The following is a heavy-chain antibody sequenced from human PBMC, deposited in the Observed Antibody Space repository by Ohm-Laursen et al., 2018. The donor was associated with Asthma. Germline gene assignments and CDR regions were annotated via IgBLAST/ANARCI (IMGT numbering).Heavy chain of an antibody. D-gene: IGHD2-8*01. J-gene: IGHJ6*02. CDR1: GFTFNTYW. Sequence: SLRLSCTASGFTFNTYWMSWVRQAPGKGLEWVSYISKSTRTIKYADSVKGRFTISRDNAKNSLYLQMNSLRAEDTAVYYCARDKPENEVNGYYYGMDVWGQGTTVTVSS. V-gene: IGHV3-48*01. CDR3: ARDKPENEVNGYYYGMDV. CDR2: ISKSTRTI.